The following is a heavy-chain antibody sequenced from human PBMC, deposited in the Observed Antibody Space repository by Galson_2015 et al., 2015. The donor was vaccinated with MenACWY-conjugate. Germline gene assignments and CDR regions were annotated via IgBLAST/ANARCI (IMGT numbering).Heavy chain of an antibody. CDR3: TRAKEQWLSKTFDV. V-gene: IGHV3-7*01. D-gene: IGHD6-19*01. CDR1: GFTFNTHW. CDR2: IKHDGSGT. Sequence: LRLSCAASGFTFNTHWMGWVRQAPGAGLQWGANIKHDGSGTYYVVSVKGRFTISRDNARNSLYLHMNNLRAEDTAVYYCTRAKEQWLSKTFDVWGQGTMVTVSS. J-gene: IGHJ3*01.